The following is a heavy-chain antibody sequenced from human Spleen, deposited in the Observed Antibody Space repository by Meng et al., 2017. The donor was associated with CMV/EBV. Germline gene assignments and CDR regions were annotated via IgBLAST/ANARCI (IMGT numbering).Heavy chain of an antibody. V-gene: IGHV3-74*01. CDR3: TRGKYSTYDLSGYGMDV. Sequence: GESLKISCAASGFTFSDYVMHWVRQAPGRGLVWVSRINNDEHSTSYADSVKVRFTISRDNAKNTLYLQMNSLRAEDTAVNYCTRGKYSTYDLSGYGMDVRCQGTTVTVSS. J-gene: IGHJ6*02. CDR2: INNDEHST. CDR1: GFTFSDYV. D-gene: IGHD3-3*01.